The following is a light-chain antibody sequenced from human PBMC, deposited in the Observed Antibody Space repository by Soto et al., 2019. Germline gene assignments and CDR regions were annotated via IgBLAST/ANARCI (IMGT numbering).Light chain of an antibody. CDR3: CSYTLSSTYV. CDR1: SSDVGSYNG. CDR2: EVS. J-gene: IGLJ1*01. V-gene: IGLV2-18*02. Sequence: QATLTQPRSVSVSPGQSVTISCTGTSSDVGSYNGVSWYQQPPGTAPKLIIYEVSNRPSGVPDRFSGSKSGNTASLTISGLQAEHEADYYCCSYTLSSTYVFGTRTKVTVL.